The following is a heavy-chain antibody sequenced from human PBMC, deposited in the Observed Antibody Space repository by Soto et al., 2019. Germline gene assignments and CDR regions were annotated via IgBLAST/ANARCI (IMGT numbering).Heavy chain of an antibody. V-gene: IGHV5-51*01. CDR3: ARHRAVAGMPDYYYDMDV. D-gene: IGHD6-19*01. Sequence: GESLKISCKGSGYSFTIYWIGWVRQMPGKGLEWMGIIHPGNSDTKYSPSFQGQVTISADKSISTAYLQWSSLKASDTAMYYCARHRAVAGMPDYYYDMDVWGQGTTVTVSS. CDR2: IHPGNSDT. CDR1: GYSFTIYW. J-gene: IGHJ6*02.